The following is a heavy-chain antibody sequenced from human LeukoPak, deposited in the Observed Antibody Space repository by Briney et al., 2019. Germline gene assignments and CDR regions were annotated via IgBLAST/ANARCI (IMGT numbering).Heavy chain of an antibody. V-gene: IGHV1-46*01. J-gene: IGHJ5*02. CDR2: INPSGGST. D-gene: IGHD2-2*01. Sequence: ASVKVSCKASGYTFTSYYMHWVRQAPGQGLEWMGIINPSGGSTSYAQKFQGRVTMTRDTSTSTVYMELSSLRSEDTAVYYCARDRRYCSSTSCYLFDPWGQGTLVTVSS. CDR3: ARDRRYCSSTSCYLFDP. CDR1: GYTFTSYY.